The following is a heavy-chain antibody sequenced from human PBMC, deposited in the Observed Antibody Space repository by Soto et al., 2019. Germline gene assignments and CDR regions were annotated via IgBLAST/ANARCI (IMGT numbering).Heavy chain of an antibody. D-gene: IGHD5-12*01. V-gene: IGHV3-15*01. CDR1: GFTFSNAW. Sequence: EVQLVESGGGLVKPGGSLRLSCAASGFTFSNAWMSWVRQAPGKGLEWVGRIKSKTDGGTTDYAAPVKGRFTISRDDSKNTLHLQMKSRKTDDAAVYYCTTALYSTVSRLEPPNNYYYYYMDVWGKGTTVTVSS. CDR3: TTALYSTVSRLEPPNNYYYYYMDV. CDR2: IKSKTDGGTT. J-gene: IGHJ6*03.